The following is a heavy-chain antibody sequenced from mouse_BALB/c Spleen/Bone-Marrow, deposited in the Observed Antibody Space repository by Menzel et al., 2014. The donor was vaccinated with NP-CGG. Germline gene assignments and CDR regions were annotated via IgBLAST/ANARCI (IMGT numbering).Heavy chain of an antibody. D-gene: IGHD2-1*01. CDR1: GYTFTSYW. CDR2: IAPGSGST. Sequence: DLVKPGASVTLSCKASGYTFTSYWINWIKQRPGQGLEWIGRIAPGSGSTYYNEMFKGKATLTVDTSSSTAYIQLSSLSSEDSAVYFCARCPSYYGNYGAMDYWGQGTSVTVSS. V-gene: IGHV1S41*01. J-gene: IGHJ4*01. CDR3: ARCPSYYGNYGAMDY.